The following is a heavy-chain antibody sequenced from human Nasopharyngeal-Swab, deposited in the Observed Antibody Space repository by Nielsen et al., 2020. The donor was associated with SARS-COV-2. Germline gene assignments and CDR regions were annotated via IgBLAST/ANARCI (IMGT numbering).Heavy chain of an antibody. D-gene: IGHD3-10*01. J-gene: IGHJ6*02. CDR3: TRPPEHDMVRGGLYGMDV. CDR2: IRSKLYGGTT. Sequence: GGSLTLSCTGSGFTFGDYAMSWFRPAPGKGLEWVGFIRSKLYGGTTEYAASVKGRFTISRDDSKSIAYLQMNSLKTEDTAVYYCTRPPEHDMVRGGLYGMDVWGQGTTVTVSS. V-gene: IGHV3-49*03. CDR1: GFTFGDYA.